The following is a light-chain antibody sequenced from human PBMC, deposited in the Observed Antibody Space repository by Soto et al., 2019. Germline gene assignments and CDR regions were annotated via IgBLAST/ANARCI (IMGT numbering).Light chain of an antibody. V-gene: IGKV3-20*01. J-gene: IGKJ5*01. CDR1: QSVSSDY. CDR3: QQYGSSHT. Sequence: EILLTQSPGTLSLSPGERATLSCRASQSVSSDYFAWYQQKPGKAPRLLIFGASTRATGIPDRLSGSGAGAYFNLPIRRLEPADFGVYYCQQYGSSHTFGQGTRLEIK. CDR2: GAS.